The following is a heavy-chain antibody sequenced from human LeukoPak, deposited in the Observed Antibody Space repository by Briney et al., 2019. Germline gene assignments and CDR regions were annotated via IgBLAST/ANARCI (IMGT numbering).Heavy chain of an antibody. V-gene: IGHV3-7*01. CDR1: GFTFSSYA. D-gene: IGHD3-22*01. CDR2: IKQDGSKK. Sequence: GGSLRLSCAASGFTFSSYAMSWVRQAPGKGLEWLANIKQDGSKKYYADSVKGRFTISRDNAKNSLYLQMNSLRAEDTAVYYCARAPRSSGYYSYYYYMDVWGKGTTVTVSS. CDR3: ARAPRSSGYYSYYYYMDV. J-gene: IGHJ6*03.